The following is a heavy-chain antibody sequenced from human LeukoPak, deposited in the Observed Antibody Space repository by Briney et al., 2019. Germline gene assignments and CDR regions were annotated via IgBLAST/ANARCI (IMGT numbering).Heavy chain of an antibody. V-gene: IGHV3-53*01. CDR2: IYSGGST. Sequence: GGSLRLSCAASGFTVSSNYMSWVRQAPGKGLEWVSVIYSGGSTYYADSVKGRFTISRDNSKNTLYLQMNSLRAEDTAVYYCAREAWADKSRSGYYYMDVWGKGTTVTVSS. CDR1: GFTVSSNY. D-gene: IGHD2-15*01. CDR3: AREAWADKSRSGYYYMDV. J-gene: IGHJ6*03.